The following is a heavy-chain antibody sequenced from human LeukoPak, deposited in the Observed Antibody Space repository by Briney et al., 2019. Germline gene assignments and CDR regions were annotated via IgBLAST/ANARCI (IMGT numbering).Heavy chain of an antibody. V-gene: IGHV4-39*07. Sequence: SETLSLTCTVSGGSISSYYWGWIRQPPGKGLEWIGSIYYSGSTYYNPSLKSRVTISVDTSKNQFSLKLSSVTAADTAVYYCAREDTGGLDHWGQGILVTVSP. CDR2: IYYSGST. CDR1: GGSISSYY. J-gene: IGHJ4*02. CDR3: AREDTGGLDH. D-gene: IGHD4-23*01.